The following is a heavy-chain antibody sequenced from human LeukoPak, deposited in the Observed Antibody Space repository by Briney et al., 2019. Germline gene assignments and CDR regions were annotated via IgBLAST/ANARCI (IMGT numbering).Heavy chain of an antibody. CDR1: GGSFSGYY. V-gene: IGHV4-34*01. CDR3: SLGYYFDY. CDR2: INHSGST. D-gene: IGHD3-16*01. J-gene: IGHJ4*02. Sequence: SETLSLTCAVYGGSFSGYYWSWIRQPPGKGLEWIGEINHSGSTNYHPSLKSRVTISVDTSKNQFSLKLSSVTAADTAVYYCSLGYYFDYWGQGTLVTVSS.